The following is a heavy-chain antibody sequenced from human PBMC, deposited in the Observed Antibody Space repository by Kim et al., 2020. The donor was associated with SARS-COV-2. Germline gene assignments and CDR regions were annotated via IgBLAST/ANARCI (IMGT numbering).Heavy chain of an antibody. Sequence: QKFQGRVTITADESTSAAYMELSSLRSEDTAVYYCARDLGIAAAENWFDPWGQGALVTVSS. J-gene: IGHJ5*02. V-gene: IGHV1-69*01. CDR3: ARDLGIAAAENWFDP. D-gene: IGHD6-13*01.